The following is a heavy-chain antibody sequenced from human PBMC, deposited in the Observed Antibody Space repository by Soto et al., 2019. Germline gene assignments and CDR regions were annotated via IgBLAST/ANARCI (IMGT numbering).Heavy chain of an antibody. Sequence: ASVKVSCKASGYTFTSYAMHWVRQAPGQRLEWMGWINAGNGNTKYSQKFQGRVTITRDTSASTAYMELSSLRSEDTAVYYCARGGRGYSGYATTPFWYWGQGTLVTVSS. D-gene: IGHD5-12*01. J-gene: IGHJ4*02. CDR2: INAGNGNT. V-gene: IGHV1-3*01. CDR1: GYTFTSYA. CDR3: ARGGRGYSGYATTPFWY.